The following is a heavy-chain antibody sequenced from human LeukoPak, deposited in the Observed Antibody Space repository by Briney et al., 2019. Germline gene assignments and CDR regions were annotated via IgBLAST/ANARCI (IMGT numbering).Heavy chain of an antibody. CDR1: GFTFSRYA. Sequence: GGSLRLSCAASGFTFSRYAMSWVRQAPGKGLEWVSAIDGSGGSTYYADSVKGRFTISRDNSKNTLYLQMNSLRAEDTAVYYCAKDGSYYYDSTPFDYWGQGTLVTVSS. V-gene: IGHV3-23*01. J-gene: IGHJ4*02. CDR2: IDGSGGST. D-gene: IGHD3-22*01. CDR3: AKDGSYYYDSTPFDY.